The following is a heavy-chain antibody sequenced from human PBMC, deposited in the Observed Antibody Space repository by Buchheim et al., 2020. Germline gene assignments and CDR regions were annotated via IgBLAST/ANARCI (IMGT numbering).Heavy chain of an antibody. CDR3: VKDMFGNLDY. V-gene: IGHV3-74*01. J-gene: IGHJ4*02. Sequence: EVQLVESGGGLVQPGGSLRLSCAASGFTLSSYCMHWVRQVPGKGLLWVSRMNEDGSTTDYADSVKGRLTISRANAKNTLYFEMNSLRAEDTAVYYCVKDMFGNLDYWGQGTL. CDR1: GFTLSSYC. D-gene: IGHD3-10*02. CDR2: MNEDGSTT.